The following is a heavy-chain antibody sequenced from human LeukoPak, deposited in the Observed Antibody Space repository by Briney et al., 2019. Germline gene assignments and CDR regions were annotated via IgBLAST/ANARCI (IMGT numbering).Heavy chain of an antibody. J-gene: IGHJ4*02. Sequence: GGSLRLSCAASGFTFSSYAMSWVRQAPGKGLEWVSAISGSGGSTYYADSVKGRFTISRDNSKNTLYLQMNSLRAEDTAVYYCASHLLHCSSTSCPPPDYWGQGTLVTVSS. D-gene: IGHD2-2*01. V-gene: IGHV3-23*01. CDR1: GFTFSSYA. CDR3: ASHLLHCSSTSCPPPDY. CDR2: ISGSGGST.